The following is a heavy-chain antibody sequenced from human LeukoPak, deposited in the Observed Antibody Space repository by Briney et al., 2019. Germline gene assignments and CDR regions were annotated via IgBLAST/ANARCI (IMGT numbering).Heavy chain of an antibody. Sequence: ASVKVSCKASGYTFTSYGFSWVRQAPGQGLEWMGWISAYNGDTNYAHMLQGRVTMTTDTSTSTAYMELWSLRSDDTAVYYCARDHCSSTSCYMFWFDPWGQGTLVTVSS. CDR1: GYTFTSYG. CDR3: ARDHCSSTSCYMFWFDP. D-gene: IGHD2-2*02. CDR2: ISAYNGDT. J-gene: IGHJ5*02. V-gene: IGHV1-18*01.